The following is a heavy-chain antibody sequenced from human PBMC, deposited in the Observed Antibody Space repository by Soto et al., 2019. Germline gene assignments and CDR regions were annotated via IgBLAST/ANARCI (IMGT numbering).Heavy chain of an antibody. CDR2: ISAYNGNT. V-gene: IGHV1-18*04. D-gene: IGHD3-22*01. J-gene: IGHJ4*02. Sequence: ASVKVSCKASGYTFTSYGISWVRQAPGQGLEWMGWISAYNGNTNYAQKLQGRVTMTTDTSTSTAYMELRSLRSDDTAVYYCARDQTYYHDSTLGLPDYWGQGTLVTVYS. CDR3: ARDQTYYHDSTLGLPDY. CDR1: GYTFTSYG.